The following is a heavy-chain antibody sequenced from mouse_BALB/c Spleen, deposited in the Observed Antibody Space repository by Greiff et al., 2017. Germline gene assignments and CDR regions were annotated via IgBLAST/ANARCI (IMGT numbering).Heavy chain of an antibody. J-gene: IGHJ3*01. V-gene: IGHV1S137*01. CDR3: ARMGDSSGYGFAY. CDR2: ISTYYGDA. CDR1: GYTFTDYA. Sequence: QVQLQQSGAELVRPGVSVKISCKGSGYTFTDYAMHWVKQSHAKSLEWIGVISTYYGDASYNQKFKGKATMTVDKSSSTAYMELRSLTSEDTAVYYCARMGDSSGYGFAYWGQGTLVTVSA. D-gene: IGHD3-2*01.